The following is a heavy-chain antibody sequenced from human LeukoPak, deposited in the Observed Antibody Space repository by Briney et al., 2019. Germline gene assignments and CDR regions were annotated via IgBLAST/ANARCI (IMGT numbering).Heavy chain of an antibody. V-gene: IGHV1-69*13. CDR1: GGTFSSYA. CDR3: AREWAGYGSGSYYYY. Sequence: SVKVSCKASGGTFSSYAISWVRQAPGQGLEWMGGIIPLFGTANYAQKFLGRVIITADESTSTTYMYLSSLKSEGTAVYYCAREWAGYGSGSYYYYWGQGTLVTVSS. J-gene: IGHJ4*02. D-gene: IGHD3-10*01. CDR2: IIPLFGTA.